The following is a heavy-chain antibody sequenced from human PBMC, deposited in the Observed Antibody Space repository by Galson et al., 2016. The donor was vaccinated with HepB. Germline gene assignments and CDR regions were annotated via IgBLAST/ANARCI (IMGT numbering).Heavy chain of an antibody. CDR2: ISNSGSTK. CDR3: AWDDYGVLGGAFDI. V-gene: IGHV3-48*03. CDR1: GFTFNSYE. Sequence: SLRLSCAVSGFTFNSYEMNWVRQAPGKGLEWISYISNSGSTKYYAESVEGRFTISRDNDRNLLFLQMNSLRAEDTAVYYCAWDDYGVLGGAFDIWGQGTMVTVSS. D-gene: IGHD4-17*01. J-gene: IGHJ3*02.